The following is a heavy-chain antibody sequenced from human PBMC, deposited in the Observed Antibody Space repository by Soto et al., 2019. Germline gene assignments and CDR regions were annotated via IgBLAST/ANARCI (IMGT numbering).Heavy chain of an antibody. V-gene: IGHV4-34*01. D-gene: IGHD6-19*01. Sequence: PSETLSLTCAVYGGSFSGYYWSWIRQPPGKGLEWIGEINHSGSTNYNPSLKSRVTISVDTSKNQFSLKLSSVTAADTAVYYCAKDGAVAGTPFDYWGQGTLVTVSS. CDR1: GGSFSGYY. CDR2: INHSGST. CDR3: AKDGAVAGTPFDY. J-gene: IGHJ4*02.